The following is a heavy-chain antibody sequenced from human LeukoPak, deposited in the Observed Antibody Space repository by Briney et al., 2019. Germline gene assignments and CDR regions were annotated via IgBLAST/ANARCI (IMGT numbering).Heavy chain of an antibody. Sequence: PGGSLRLSCAASGFTVSSNYMNWVRQAPGKGLEWVSVIYGGGNIYYADSVKGRFTISRDNSKNTLYLQMNSLRAEDTAVYYCAKNLYCGGGSCYPSALGMDVWGQGTTVTVSS. D-gene: IGHD2-15*01. CDR2: IYGGGNI. CDR3: AKNLYCGGGSCYPSALGMDV. V-gene: IGHV3-53*01. J-gene: IGHJ6*02. CDR1: GFTVSSNY.